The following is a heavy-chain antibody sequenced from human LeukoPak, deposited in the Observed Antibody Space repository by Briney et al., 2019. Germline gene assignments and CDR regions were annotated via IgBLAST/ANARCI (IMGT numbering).Heavy chain of an antibody. Sequence: SETLSLTCTVSGGSISSHYWSRIRQPPGKGLEWIGYIYYSGSTNYNPSLKSRVTISVDTSKNQFSLKLSSVTAADTAVYYCARSGYYDSSGYYWYFQHWGQGTLVTVSS. CDR2: IYYSGST. CDR3: ARSGYYDSSGYYWYFQH. J-gene: IGHJ1*01. CDR1: GGSISSHY. V-gene: IGHV4-59*11. D-gene: IGHD3-22*01.